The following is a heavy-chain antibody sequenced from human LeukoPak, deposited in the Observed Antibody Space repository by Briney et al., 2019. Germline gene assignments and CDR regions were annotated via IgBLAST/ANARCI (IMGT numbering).Heavy chain of an antibody. V-gene: IGHV4-4*07. Sequence: PSETLSLTCAVYGGSFSGYYWSWIRQPAGKGLEWIGRIYTSGSTNYNPSLKSRVTMSVDTSKNQFSLKLSSVTAADTAVYYCAREMRYYYDSSGYYYPLTYYYYYMDVWGKGTTVTVSS. CDR3: AREMRYYYDSSGYYYPLTYYYYYMDV. CDR2: IYTSGST. CDR1: GGSFSGYY. D-gene: IGHD3-22*01. J-gene: IGHJ6*03.